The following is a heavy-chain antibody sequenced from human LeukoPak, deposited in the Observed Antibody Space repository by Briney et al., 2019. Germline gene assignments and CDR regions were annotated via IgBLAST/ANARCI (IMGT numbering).Heavy chain of an antibody. CDR1: VYTLTNYN. CDR2: INTYKGDT. V-gene: IGHV1-18*03. D-gene: IGHD4-23*01. CDR3: ARKGVGGYGGTHEWYFDL. Sequence: ASLKVSSKPSVYTLTNYNISCVREAPGQRLEWMGWINTYKGDTLYAQKLKGRVTMTRDTYISTAYMELSRLRSDDLAVYYCARKGVGGYGGTHEWYFDLWGRGNLVTVSS. J-gene: IGHJ2*01.